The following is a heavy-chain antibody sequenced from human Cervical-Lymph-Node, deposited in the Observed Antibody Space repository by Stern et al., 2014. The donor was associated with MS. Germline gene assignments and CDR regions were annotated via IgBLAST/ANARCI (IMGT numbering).Heavy chain of an antibody. CDR3: ARDGMTAATYYFDF. CDR1: GYSFTSYY. D-gene: IGHD6-13*01. J-gene: IGHJ4*02. CDR2: INPSGGRT. V-gene: IGHV1-46*01. Sequence: VQLVESGAEVKKPGASVKVSCKASGYSFTSYYMHWVRQAPGQGLEWMGIINPSGGRTNYAQQVQDRVTMTRDTSTSTVYMEMSSLRSEDTALYYCARDGMTAATYYFDFWGQGTVVTVSS.